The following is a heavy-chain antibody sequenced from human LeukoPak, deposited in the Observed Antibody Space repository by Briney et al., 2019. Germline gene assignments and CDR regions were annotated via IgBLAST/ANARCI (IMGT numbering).Heavy chain of an antibody. Sequence: ASVKVSCKASGGTFSSYAISWVHQAPGQGLEWMGGIIPIFGTANYAQKFQGRVTITTDESTSTAYMELSSLRSEDTAVYYCARDRLPYYYNSSVYYPFDYWGQGTLVTVSS. D-gene: IGHD3-22*01. CDR1: GGTFSSYA. CDR3: ARDRLPYYYNSSVYYPFDY. V-gene: IGHV1-69*05. CDR2: IIPIFGTA. J-gene: IGHJ4*02.